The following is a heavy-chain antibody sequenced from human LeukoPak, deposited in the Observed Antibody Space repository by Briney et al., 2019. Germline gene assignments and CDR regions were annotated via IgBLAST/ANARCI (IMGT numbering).Heavy chain of an antibody. CDR1: GFTFGTYG. V-gene: IGHV3-7*04. Sequence: GGSLRLSCVVSGFTFGTYGMSWVRQAPGKGLEWVANIKQDGSEKYYVDSVKGRFTISRDNAKNSLYLQMNSLRVEDTAVYYCARDGQQLGFWGQGTLVIVSS. CDR2: IKQDGSEK. D-gene: IGHD6-13*01. CDR3: ARDGQQLGF. J-gene: IGHJ4*02.